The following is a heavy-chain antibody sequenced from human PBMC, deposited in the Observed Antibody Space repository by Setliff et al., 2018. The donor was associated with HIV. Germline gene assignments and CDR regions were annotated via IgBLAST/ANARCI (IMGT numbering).Heavy chain of an antibody. Sequence: ASVKVSCKASGYTFTNYDINWVRQAPGPGLMWMGWINAYNGNTNYAQKLQGRVTMTTDTSTSTAYMELRSLRSDDTAVYFCARDGRIAAAGSWNYYYYMDVWGKGTTVTVCS. CDR3: ARDGRIAAAGSWNYYYYMDV. D-gene: IGHD6-13*01. CDR2: INAYNGNT. V-gene: IGHV1-18*01. J-gene: IGHJ6*03. CDR1: GYTFTNYD.